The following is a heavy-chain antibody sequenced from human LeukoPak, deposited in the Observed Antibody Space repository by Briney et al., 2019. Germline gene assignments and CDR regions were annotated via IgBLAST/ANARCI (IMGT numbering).Heavy chain of an antibody. V-gene: IGHV4-59*01. CDR1: GDSISAYY. J-gene: IGHJ4*02. D-gene: IGHD6-13*01. CDR2: SSNIGST. CDR3: ARKYSSSWSFDY. Sequence: PSETLSLTCSVSGDSISAYYWTWIRQPPGKGLEWIGCSSNIGSTTYNPSLKSRVTISVDTSKNQFSLKLSSVTAADTAVYYCARKYSSSWSFDYWGQGTLVTVSS.